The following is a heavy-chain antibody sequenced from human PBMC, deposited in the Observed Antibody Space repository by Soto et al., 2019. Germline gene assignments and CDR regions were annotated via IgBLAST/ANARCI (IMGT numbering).Heavy chain of an antibody. CDR1: GFTFDDYA. D-gene: IGHD6-13*01. J-gene: IGHJ1*01. Sequence: LRLSCVASGFTFDDYAMHWVRQVPGKGLEWVSGINWNSGSIGYGDSVKGRFAISRDNAKNSLHLQMNSLSAEDTAFYYCVKDESINWYSGHFRHWGQGTLVTVSS. CDR2: INWNSGSI. CDR3: VKDESINWYSGHFRH. V-gene: IGHV3-9*01.